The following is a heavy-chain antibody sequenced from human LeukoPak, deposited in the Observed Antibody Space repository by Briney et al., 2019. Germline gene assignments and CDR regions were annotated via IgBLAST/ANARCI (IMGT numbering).Heavy chain of an antibody. CDR3: ARETKDYYYDSSGYYYYYYYMDV. CDR1: GFTFSSYS. D-gene: IGHD3-22*01. J-gene: IGHJ6*03. Sequence: GGSLRLSCAASGFTFSSYSMNWVRQAPGKGLEWVLYISSSSSTIYYADSVKGRFTISRDNAKNSLYLQMNSLRAEDTAVYYCARETKDYYYDSSGYYYYYYYMDVWGKGTTVTVSS. CDR2: ISSSSSTI. V-gene: IGHV3-48*04.